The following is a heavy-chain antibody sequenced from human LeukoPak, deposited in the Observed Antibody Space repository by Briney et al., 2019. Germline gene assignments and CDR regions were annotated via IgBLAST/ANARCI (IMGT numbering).Heavy chain of an antibody. V-gene: IGHV4-39*01. D-gene: IGHD7-27*01. CDR3: ASHLNWAYYMDV. Sequence: SETLSLTCTVSGGSISSSSYYWGWIRQPPGKGLEWIGSIYCSGSTYYNPSLKSRVTISVDTSKNQFSLKLSSVTAADTAVYYCASHLNWAYYMDVWGKGTTVTVSS. J-gene: IGHJ6*03. CDR1: GGSISSSSYY. CDR2: IYCSGST.